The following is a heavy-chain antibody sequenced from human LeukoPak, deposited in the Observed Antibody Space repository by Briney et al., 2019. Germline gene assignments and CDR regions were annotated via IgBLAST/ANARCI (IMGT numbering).Heavy chain of an antibody. J-gene: IGHJ5*02. Sequence: NPGGSLRLSCAASGFTFSDYYMSWIRQAPGKGLEWVSYISSSGSTIYYADSVEGRFTISRDNAKNSLYLQMNSLRAEDTAVYYCARGGSGSSSYWFDPWGQGTLVTVSS. CDR2: ISSSGSTI. CDR3: ARGGSGSSSYWFDP. V-gene: IGHV3-11*01. CDR1: GFTFSDYY. D-gene: IGHD3-10*01.